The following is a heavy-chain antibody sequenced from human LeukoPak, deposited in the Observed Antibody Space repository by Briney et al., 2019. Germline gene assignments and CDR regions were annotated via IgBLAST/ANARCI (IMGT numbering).Heavy chain of an antibody. V-gene: IGHV4-34*01. CDR3: ARLTRTSYYDILTGGLDY. CDR1: GGSFSGYY. Sequence: SETLSLTCAVYGGSFSGYYWSWIRQPPGKGLEWIGEINHSGSTNYNPSLKSRVTISVDTSKNQFSLKLSSVTAADTAVYYCARLTRTSYYDILTGGLDYWGQGTLVTVSS. D-gene: IGHD3-9*01. J-gene: IGHJ4*02. CDR2: INHSGST.